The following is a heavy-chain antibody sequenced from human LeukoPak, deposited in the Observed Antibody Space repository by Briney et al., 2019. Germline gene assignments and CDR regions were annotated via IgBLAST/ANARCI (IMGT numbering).Heavy chain of an antibody. V-gene: IGHV3-53*01. J-gene: IGHJ4*02. CDR3: ASSQWLVTGFDY. Sequence: PGGSLRLSCAASGFTVSSNYMSWVRQAPGKGLEWVSVIYSGGSTYYADSVKGRFTISRDNPKNTLYLQMNSLRAEDTAVYYCASSQWLVTGFDYWGQGTLVTVSS. CDR1: GFTVSSNY. D-gene: IGHD6-19*01. CDR2: IYSGGST.